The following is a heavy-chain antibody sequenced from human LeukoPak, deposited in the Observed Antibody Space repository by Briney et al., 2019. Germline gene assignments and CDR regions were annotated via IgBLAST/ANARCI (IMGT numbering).Heavy chain of an antibody. J-gene: IGHJ4*02. CDR3: ARSITIFGVVGSAGGY. CDR1: GYTFSSYG. D-gene: IGHD3-3*01. Sequence: ASVKVSCKASGYTFSSYGIRWVRQAPGQGLEWMGWIGAYNGNTNYAQKLQGRVTMTTDASTSTAYMELRSLRSDDTAVYYCARSITIFGVVGSAGGYWGQGTLVTVSS. V-gene: IGHV1-18*01. CDR2: IGAYNGNT.